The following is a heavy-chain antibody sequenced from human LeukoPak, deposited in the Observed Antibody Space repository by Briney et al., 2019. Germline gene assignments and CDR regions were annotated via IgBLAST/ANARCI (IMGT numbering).Heavy chain of an antibody. Sequence: GGSLRLSCEASGFAFGSSGMHWVRQAPGKGLEWLSIISYDGGNGDYAESAEGRFTISRDNSKNTLYLQMNSLRPEDTAVYYCAKELYYYDRRPASFDHWGQGTLVIVSS. CDR1: GFAFGSSG. J-gene: IGHJ4*02. V-gene: IGHV3-30*18. CDR3: AKELYYYDRRPASFDH. D-gene: IGHD3-22*01. CDR2: ISYDGGNG.